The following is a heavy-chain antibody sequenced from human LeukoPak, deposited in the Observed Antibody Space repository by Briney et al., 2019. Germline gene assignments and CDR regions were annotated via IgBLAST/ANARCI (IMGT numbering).Heavy chain of an antibody. V-gene: IGHV4-4*07. D-gene: IGHD1-26*01. Sequence: PSETLSLTCTVSGGSISSYYWSWIRQPAGKGLEWIGRIYTSGSTNYNPSLKSRVTISVDTSKNQFSLKLSSVTAADTAVYYCARPLYSGSYHDAFDIWGQGTMVTVSS. J-gene: IGHJ3*02. CDR1: GGSISSYY. CDR2: IYTSGST. CDR3: ARPLYSGSYHDAFDI.